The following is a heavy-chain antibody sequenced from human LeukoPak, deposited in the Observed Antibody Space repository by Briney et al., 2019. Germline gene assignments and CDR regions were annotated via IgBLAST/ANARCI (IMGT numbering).Heavy chain of an antibody. CDR1: GYTFTGYY. CDR2: INPNSGGT. D-gene: IGHD3-22*01. J-gene: IGHJ4*02. CDR3: ARDRDSSGRFDY. V-gene: IGHV1-2*02. Sequence: ASMKVSCKASGYTFTGYYMNWVRQAPGQGLEWMGWINPNSGGTNHAQKFQGRVTMTRDTSISTAYMELSRLRSDDTAVYYCARDRDSSGRFDYWGQGTLVTVSS.